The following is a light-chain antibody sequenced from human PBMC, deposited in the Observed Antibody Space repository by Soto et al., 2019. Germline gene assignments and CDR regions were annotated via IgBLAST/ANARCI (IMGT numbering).Light chain of an antibody. Sequence: SALTQPASVSGSPGQSITISCTGTGSDVGGYNYVSWYQQHPGKAPKLLIYEVTNRPSGISSRFSGSKSVNTASLTISGLQAEDEAHYYCNSYTSTSAHVLFGGGTKLTVL. CDR2: EVT. V-gene: IGLV2-14*01. CDR1: GSDVGGYNY. J-gene: IGLJ3*02. CDR3: NSYTSTSAHVL.